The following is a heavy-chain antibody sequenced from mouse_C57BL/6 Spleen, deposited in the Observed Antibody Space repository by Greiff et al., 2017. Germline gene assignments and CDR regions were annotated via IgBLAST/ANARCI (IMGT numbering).Heavy chain of an antibody. V-gene: IGHV1-80*01. J-gene: IGHJ2*01. Sequence: QVQLKESGAELVKPGASVKISCKASGYAFSCYWMNWVKQRPGKGLEWIGQIYPGDGDTNYNGKFKGKATLTADKSSSTAYMQLSSLTSEDSAVYFCARSFDYGSSQYYFDYWGQGTTLTVSS. D-gene: IGHD1-1*01. CDR1: GYAFSCYW. CDR3: ARSFDYGSSQYYFDY. CDR2: IYPGDGDT.